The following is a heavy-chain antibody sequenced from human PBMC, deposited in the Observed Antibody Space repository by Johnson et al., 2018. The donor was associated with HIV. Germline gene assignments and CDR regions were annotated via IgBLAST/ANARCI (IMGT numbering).Heavy chain of an antibody. CDR1: GFTFSSNA. D-gene: IGHD1-26*01. Sequence: QVQLVESGGGVVQPGRSLRLSCAASGFTFSSNAMHWVRQAPGKGLERVVVISYAGSNKYYADSVRGRFTISRDNSKNTLYLQMNSLRAEDTAVYYCAKSWHSGSLYDAFHIWGQGTMVTVSS. CDR2: ISYAGSNK. CDR3: AKSWHSGSLYDAFHI. J-gene: IGHJ3*02. V-gene: IGHV3-30-3*02.